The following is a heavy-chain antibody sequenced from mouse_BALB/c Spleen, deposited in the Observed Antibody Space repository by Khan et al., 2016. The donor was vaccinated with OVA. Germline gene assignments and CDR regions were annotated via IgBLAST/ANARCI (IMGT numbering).Heavy chain of an antibody. J-gene: IGHJ3*01. CDR3: VRAYYGCPFAY. Sequence: EVELVESGGGLVKPGGSLTLSCAASGFTFSDYYMYWVRQTPEKRLEWVATLSDGGSYTYYPDSLKGRFTISRDSAENNLYLQMSSLKSDDTAMYYCVRAYYGCPFAYWGQGTLVTVSA. CDR2: LSDGGSYT. CDR1: GFTFSDYY. V-gene: IGHV5-4*02. D-gene: IGHD2-10*01.